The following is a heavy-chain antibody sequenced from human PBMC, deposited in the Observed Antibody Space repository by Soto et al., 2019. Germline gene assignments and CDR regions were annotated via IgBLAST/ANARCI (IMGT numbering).Heavy chain of an antibody. D-gene: IGHD6-6*01. CDR2: ISAHNGNT. CDR3: ARGRDGDY. CDR1: GYGFTTYG. Sequence: QVHLVQSGAEVKKPGASVKVSCKGSGYGFTTYGITWVRQAPGQGLEWMAWISAHNGNTNYAQKRQGRVTVARDTSTSTAYMELRRLRSDGTAVYYCARGRDGDYGGQGAGVTVSS. J-gene: IGHJ4*02. V-gene: IGHV1-18*01.